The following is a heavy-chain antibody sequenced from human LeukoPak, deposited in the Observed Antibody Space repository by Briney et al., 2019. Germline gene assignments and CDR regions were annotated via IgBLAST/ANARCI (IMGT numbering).Heavy chain of an antibody. CDR1: GFTFSSYA. CDR2: ISYDGSNK. V-gene: IGHV3-30*04. D-gene: IGHD6-13*01. CDR3: ARAHLSSSSWHSTYYYYGMDV. J-gene: IGHJ6*02. Sequence: GGSLRLSCAASGFTFSSYAMHWVRQAPGKGLEWVAVISYDGSNKYYADSVKGRFTISRDNSKNTLYLQMNSLRAEDTAVYYCARAHLSSSSWHSTYYYYGMDVWGQGTTVTVSS.